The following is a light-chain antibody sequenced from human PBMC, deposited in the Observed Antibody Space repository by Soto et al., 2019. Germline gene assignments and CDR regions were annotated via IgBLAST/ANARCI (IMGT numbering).Light chain of an antibody. CDR2: DAS. Sequence: DIQMTQSPSTLSASVGDRVTITCRASQSISSWLAWYQQKPGKAPKLLIYDASSLESGGPSRFSGSGSGTEFTLTISSLQPDDFATYYCQQYNNYAWTFGHGTKV. J-gene: IGKJ1*01. CDR1: QSISSW. V-gene: IGKV1-5*01. CDR3: QQYNNYAWT.